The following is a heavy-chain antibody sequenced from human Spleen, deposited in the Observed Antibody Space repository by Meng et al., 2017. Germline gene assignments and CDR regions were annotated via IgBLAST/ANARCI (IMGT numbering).Heavy chain of an antibody. D-gene: IGHD4-11*01. CDR1: GVSISSYY. J-gene: IGHJ4*02. CDR2: IHYSGST. V-gene: IGHV4-59*01. CDR3: ARGPTTMAHDFDY. Sequence: VQPLESGPGLVKPSETLSLTCTVSGVSISSYYWSWIRQPPGKGVEWIGYIHYSGSTNYNPSLKNRVAMSVDTSKNQFSLKMSSVTAADTAVYYCARGPTTMAHDFDYWGQGTLVTVSS.